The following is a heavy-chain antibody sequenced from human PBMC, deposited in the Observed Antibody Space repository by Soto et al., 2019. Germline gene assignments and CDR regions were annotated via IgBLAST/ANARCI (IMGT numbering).Heavy chain of an antibody. V-gene: IGHV3-30-3*01. Sequence: QVQLVESGGGVVQPGRSLRLSCAASGFTFSSYAMHWVRQAPGKGLEWVAVISYDGSNKYYADSVKGRFTISRDNSKNTLYLQMNSLRAEDTAVYYCASIAVAGTGDAFDIWGQGTMVTVSS. CDR1: GFTFSSYA. CDR2: ISYDGSNK. CDR3: ASIAVAGTGDAFDI. D-gene: IGHD6-19*01. J-gene: IGHJ3*02.